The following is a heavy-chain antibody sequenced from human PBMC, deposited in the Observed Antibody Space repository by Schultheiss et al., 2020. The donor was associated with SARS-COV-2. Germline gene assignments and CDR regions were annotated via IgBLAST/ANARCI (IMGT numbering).Heavy chain of an antibody. CDR1: GGSISSSSYY. V-gene: IGHV4-39*07. CDR3: ASYSSGWYEDY. CDR2: INHSGST. Sequence: SETLSLTCTVSGGSISSSSYYWGWIRQPPGKGLEWIGEINHSGSTYYNPSLKSRVTISVDTSKNQFSLKLSSVTAADTAVYYCASYSSGWYEDYWGQGTLVTVSS. D-gene: IGHD6-19*01. J-gene: IGHJ4*02.